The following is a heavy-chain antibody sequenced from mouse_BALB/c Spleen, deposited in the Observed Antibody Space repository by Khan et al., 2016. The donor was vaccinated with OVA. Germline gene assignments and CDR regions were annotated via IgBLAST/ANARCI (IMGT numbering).Heavy chain of an antibody. V-gene: IGHV2-6*02. CDR3: ARGNFYAMDY. D-gene: IGHD2-1*01. CDR1: GFSLTSYG. J-gene: IGHJ4*01. CDR2: IWSDGAS. Sequence: QVQLKESGPGLVAPSQSLSITCTVSGFSLTSYGVHWVRQPPGKGLEWLIVIWSDGASTYNPALKSRLSISEDNSKSQVFLKMNSLQTDDTAMYYCARGNFYAMDYWGQGTSVTVSS.